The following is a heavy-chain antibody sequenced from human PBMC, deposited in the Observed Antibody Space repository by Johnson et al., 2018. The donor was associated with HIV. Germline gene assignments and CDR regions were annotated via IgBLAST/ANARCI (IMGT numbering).Heavy chain of an antibody. D-gene: IGHD3-16*02. CDR2: IKSKTDGGTT. J-gene: IGHJ3*02. V-gene: IGHV3-15*01. CDR3: TTAIVIDAFDI. CDR1: GFTFSNAW. Sequence: VQLVESGGGLVQPEGSLRLSCAASGFTFSNAWMSWVRQAPGKGLEWVGRIKSKTDGGTTDYAAPVKGRFTISRDDSKNTLYLQMNSLKTEDTAVYYCTTAIVIDAFDIWGQGTMVTVSS.